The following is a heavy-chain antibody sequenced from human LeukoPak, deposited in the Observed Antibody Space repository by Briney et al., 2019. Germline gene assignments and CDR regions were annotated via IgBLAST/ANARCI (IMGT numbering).Heavy chain of an antibody. J-gene: IGHJ6*03. D-gene: IGHD2-2*02. CDR1: GYTFTNFG. CDR3: AGPPIGYCSSTSCYTRDYYYYYMDV. CDR2: ISGYSGNA. V-gene: IGHV1-18*01. Sequence: GASVKVSCNTSGYTFTNFGLTWVRQAPGQGLEWLGWISGYSGNANYAQKFQDRVVMTTDRSTGTAYMELSSLRSEDTAVYYCAGPPIGYCSSTSCYTRDYYYYYMDVWGKGTTVTVSS.